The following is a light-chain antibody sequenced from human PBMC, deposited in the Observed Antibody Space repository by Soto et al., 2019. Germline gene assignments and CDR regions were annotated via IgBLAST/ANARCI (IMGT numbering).Light chain of an antibody. CDR2: DVS. CDR1: SSDFGGYNY. Sequence: QSVLTQPRSVSGSPGQSVTISCTGTSSDFGGYNYVSWYQQHPGKAPKVMIYDVSKRPSGVPDRFSGSKSGNTASLTISGLQAEDEADYYCCSYAGSYTLYVFGIGTKVTVL. J-gene: IGLJ1*01. V-gene: IGLV2-11*01. CDR3: CSYAGSYTLYV.